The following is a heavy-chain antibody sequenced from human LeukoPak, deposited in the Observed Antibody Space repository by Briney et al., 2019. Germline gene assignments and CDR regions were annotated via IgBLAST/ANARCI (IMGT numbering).Heavy chain of an antibody. Sequence: GGSLRLSCAASGFTFSSYSMNWVRQAPGKGLEWVSSISSSSSYIYYADSVKGRFTISRDNAKNSLYLQMNSLRAEDTAVYYCARDQHGSGRYPPDYWGQGTLVTVSS. J-gene: IGHJ4*02. CDR1: GFTFSSYS. D-gene: IGHD3-10*01. CDR2: ISSSSSYI. V-gene: IGHV3-21*01. CDR3: ARDQHGSGRYPPDY.